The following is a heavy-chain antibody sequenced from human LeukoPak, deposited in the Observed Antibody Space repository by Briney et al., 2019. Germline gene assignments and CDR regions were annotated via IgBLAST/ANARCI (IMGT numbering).Heavy chain of an antibody. CDR3: ARLTLSASDWCYDY. D-gene: IGHD5-12*01. J-gene: IGHJ4*02. V-gene: IGHV3-7*01. CDR1: GFTFSAYW. CDR2: IHSGGNEK. Sequence: GGSLRLSCTASGFTFSAYWMRWVRQAPGKGLEWVASIHSGGNEKYHVDSVEGRFTVSGDNAKNSLYLQMNSLRTEDTAVYYCARLTLSASDWCYDYWGQGTLVTVSS.